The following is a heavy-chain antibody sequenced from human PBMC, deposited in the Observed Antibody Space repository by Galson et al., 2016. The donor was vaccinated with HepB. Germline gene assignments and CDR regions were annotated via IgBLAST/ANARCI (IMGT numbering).Heavy chain of an antibody. V-gene: IGHV2-5*02. Sequence: PALVKPTQTLTLTCTFSGFSLSTNGVGVGWIRQPPGKALEWLALIYWDDDKRYSSSLETRLTITKDTSKNQVVLTMTNMDPVDTATYYCASHLPPYYFDYWGRGTLVTVSS. CDR2: IYWDDDK. CDR3: ASHLPPYYFDY. CDR1: GFSLSTNGVG. J-gene: IGHJ4*02. D-gene: IGHD2-21*01.